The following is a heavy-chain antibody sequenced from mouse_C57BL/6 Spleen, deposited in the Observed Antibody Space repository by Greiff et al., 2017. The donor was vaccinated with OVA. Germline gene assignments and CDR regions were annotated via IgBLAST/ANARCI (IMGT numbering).Heavy chain of an antibody. V-gene: IGHV1-81*01. J-gene: IGHJ2*01. D-gene: IGHD4-1*01. CDR3: ARLTGTSRQGRFDY. CDR1: GYTFTSYG. Sequence: VKLVESGAELARPGASVKLSCKASGYTFTSYGISWVKQRTGQGLEWIGEIYPRSGNTYYNEKFKGKATLTADKSSSTAYMELRSLTSEDSAVYFCARLTGTSRQGRFDYWGQGTTLTVSS. CDR2: IYPRSGNT.